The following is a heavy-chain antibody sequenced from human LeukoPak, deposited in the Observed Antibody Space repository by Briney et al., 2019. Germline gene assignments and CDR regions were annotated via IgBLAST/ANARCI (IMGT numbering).Heavy chain of an antibody. V-gene: IGHV4-59*08. CDR2: IYYSGST. Sequence: PSETLSLTCTVSGGSISSYYWSWIRQPPGKGLEWIGYIYYSGSTNYNPSLKSRVTISVDTSKNQFSLKLSSVTAADTAVYYCARGHSPVTTKVSYFQHRGQGTLVTVSS. CDR1: GGSISSYY. J-gene: IGHJ1*01. D-gene: IGHD4-17*01. CDR3: ARGHSPVTTKVSYFQH.